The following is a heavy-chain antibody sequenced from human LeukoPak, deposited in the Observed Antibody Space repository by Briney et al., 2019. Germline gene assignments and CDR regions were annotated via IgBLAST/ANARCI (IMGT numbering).Heavy chain of an antibody. J-gene: IGHJ4*02. D-gene: IGHD3-10*01. V-gene: IGHV3-30*02. CDR1: GFTFSSYG. Sequence: GGSLRLSCAASGFTFSSYGMHWVRQAPGKGLEWVAFIRYDGSNKYYADSVKGRFTISRDNAKNSLYLQMNSLRAEDTAVYYCARGYYGSGSLDYWGQGTLVTVSS. CDR2: IRYDGSNK. CDR3: ARGYYGSGSLDY.